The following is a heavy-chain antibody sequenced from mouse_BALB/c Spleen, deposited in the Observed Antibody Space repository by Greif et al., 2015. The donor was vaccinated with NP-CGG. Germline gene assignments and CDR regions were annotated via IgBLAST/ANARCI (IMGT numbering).Heavy chain of an antibody. J-gene: IGHJ4*01. V-gene: IGHV7-3*02. CDR3: ARENRARATYYAMDY. CDR2: IRNKANGYTT. Sequence: EVKLMESGGGLVQPGGSLRLSCATSGFTFTDYYMSWVRQPPGKALEWLGFIRNKANGYTTEYSASVKGRFTISRDNSQSTLYLQMNTLRAEDNATYYCARENRARATYYAMDYWGQGTSVTVSS. D-gene: IGHD3-1*01. CDR1: GFTFTDYY.